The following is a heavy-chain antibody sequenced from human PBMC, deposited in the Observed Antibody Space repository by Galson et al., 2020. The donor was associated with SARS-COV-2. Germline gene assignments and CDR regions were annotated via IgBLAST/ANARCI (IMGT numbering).Heavy chain of an antibody. D-gene: IGHD1-1*01. V-gene: IGHV4-61*01. CDR1: GGSVSSGSYY. CDR2: IYYSGNT. J-gene: IGHJ4*02. CDR3: ARDSGHWRFDY. Sequence: SETLSLTCTVSGGSVSSGSYYWSWIRQPPGKGLEWIGYIYYSGNTKYNPSLKSRVTISDDTSKNQFSLKLTSVTAADTAVYFCARDSGHWRFDYWGQGILVTVSS.